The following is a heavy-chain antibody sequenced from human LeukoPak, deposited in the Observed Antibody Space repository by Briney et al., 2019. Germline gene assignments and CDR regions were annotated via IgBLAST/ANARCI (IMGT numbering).Heavy chain of an antibody. CDR1: GFTFSSYA. D-gene: IGHD1-1*01. Sequence: GGSLRPSCAASGFTFSSYAMNWVRQAPGKGLEWVSGISGSGGSTYYADSVKGRFTISRDNTKNSLYLQMNGLRAEDTAVYYCARRSYWNDVLDYWGQGTLVTVSS. V-gene: IGHV3-23*01. CDR2: ISGSGGST. J-gene: IGHJ4*02. CDR3: ARRSYWNDVLDY.